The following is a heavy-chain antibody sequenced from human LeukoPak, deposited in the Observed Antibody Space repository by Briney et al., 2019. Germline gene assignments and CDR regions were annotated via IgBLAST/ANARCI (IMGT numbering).Heavy chain of an antibody. D-gene: IGHD3-10*01. CDR2: IYPRDSDT. CDR3: ARLEADGSGSYYKVY. CDR1: GYIFTNYW. V-gene: IGHV5-51*01. J-gene: IGHJ4*02. Sequence: GESLKISCEGSGYIFTNYWIGWVRQMPGKGLEWMGSIYPRDSDTRYSPSFQGQVTISADKSISTAYLQRSSLKASDTAMYYCARLEADGSGSYYKVYWGQGALVTVSS.